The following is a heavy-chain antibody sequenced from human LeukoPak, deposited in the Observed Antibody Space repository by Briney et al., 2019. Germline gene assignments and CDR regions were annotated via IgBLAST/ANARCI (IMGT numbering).Heavy chain of an antibody. Sequence: PGGSLRLSCAASGFTFSSYWMQWVRQAPGKGLVWVSRIDGDGSSTNYADSVKGRFTISRDNSKNTLYLQMNSLRADDTAVYYCAKGARGDTVTSIVGLNWFDPWGQGTLVTVSS. D-gene: IGHD4-17*01. CDR1: GFTFSSYW. CDR2: IDGDGSST. CDR3: AKGARGDTVTSIVGLNWFDP. J-gene: IGHJ5*02. V-gene: IGHV3-74*01.